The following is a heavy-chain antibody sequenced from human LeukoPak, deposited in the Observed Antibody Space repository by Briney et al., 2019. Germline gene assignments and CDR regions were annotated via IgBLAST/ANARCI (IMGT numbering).Heavy chain of an antibody. V-gene: IGHV4-4*07. CDR1: GGSISSYY. Sequence: PSETLSLTCTVSGGSISSYYWSWIRQPAGKGLEWIGRIYTGGSTNYNPSLKSRVTMSVDTSKNQFSLKLSSVTAADTAVYYCARDREGSSWYVGVGATQGWFDPWGQGTLVTVSS. D-gene: IGHD6-13*01. CDR3: ARDREGSSWYVGVGATQGWFDP. J-gene: IGHJ5*02. CDR2: IYTGGST.